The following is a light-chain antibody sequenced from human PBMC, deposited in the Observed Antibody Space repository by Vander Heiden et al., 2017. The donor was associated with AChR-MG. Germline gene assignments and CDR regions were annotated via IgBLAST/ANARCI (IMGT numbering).Light chain of an antibody. CDR1: SSNIGNNY. J-gene: IGLJ3*02. CDR3: AAWDDSLSAWV. CDR2: RNN. V-gene: IGLV1-47*01. Sequence: QSVLTQPPSASGTPGQRVTLSCSGGSSNIGNNYVYWYQQFPGTAPKLLISRNNQRPSGVPDRFSGSKSGTSASLAISGLRSQDEADYYCAAWDDSLSAWVFGGGTKLTVL.